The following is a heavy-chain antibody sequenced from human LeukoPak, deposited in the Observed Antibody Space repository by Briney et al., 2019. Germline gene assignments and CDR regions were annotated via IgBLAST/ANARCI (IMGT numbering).Heavy chain of an antibody. D-gene: IGHD3-22*01. CDR1: GGSISSYY. Sequence: SETLSLTCTVSGGSISSYYWSWILQPPGKGLEWIGYIYYSGSTNYNPSLKSRVTISVDTSKNQFSLKLSSVTAADTAVYYCARMSSYDADDYWGQGTLVTVSS. CDR2: IYYSGST. J-gene: IGHJ4*02. CDR3: ARMSSYDADDY. V-gene: IGHV4-59*08.